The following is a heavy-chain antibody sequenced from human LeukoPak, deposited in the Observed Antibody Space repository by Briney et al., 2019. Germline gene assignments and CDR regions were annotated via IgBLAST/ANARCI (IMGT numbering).Heavy chain of an antibody. Sequence: GGSLRLSCAASGFTFSSYWMSWVRQAPGKGLEWVANIKQDGSQKYYVDSVKGRFTISRDNAKNSLYLQMSNLRAEDTAVYFCARGGGLDVWGQGATVTVSS. D-gene: IGHD3-16*01. CDR3: ARGGGLDV. CDR2: IKQDGSQK. V-gene: IGHV3-7*03. CDR1: GFTFSSYW. J-gene: IGHJ6*02.